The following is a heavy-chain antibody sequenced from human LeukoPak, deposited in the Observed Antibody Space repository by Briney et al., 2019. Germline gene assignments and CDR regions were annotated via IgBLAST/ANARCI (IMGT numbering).Heavy chain of an antibody. Sequence: PSETLSLTCTVSGGSISSYYWSWIRQPAGKGLELIGRIYSSGSTNYDPSLKSRVTMSVDTSKNQFSLKLSSVTAADTAVYYCARSKAYYDSSGYANDCWGQGTLVTVSS. V-gene: IGHV4-4*07. CDR2: IYSSGST. D-gene: IGHD3-22*01. CDR3: ARSKAYYDSSGYANDC. CDR1: GGSISSYY. J-gene: IGHJ4*02.